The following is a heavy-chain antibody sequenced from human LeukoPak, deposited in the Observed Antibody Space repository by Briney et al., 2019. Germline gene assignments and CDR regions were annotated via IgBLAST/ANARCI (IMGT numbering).Heavy chain of an antibody. V-gene: IGHV4-34*01. J-gene: IGHJ3*02. CDR3: ARRPRRGYSKLSWAFDI. Sequence: SETLSLTCAVYGGSFSGYYWSWIRQPPGKGLEWIGEINHSGSTNYNPSLKSRVTISVDTSKTQFSLKLSSVTAADTAVYYCARRPRRGYSKLSWAFDIWDQGTMVTVSS. CDR2: INHSGST. D-gene: IGHD6-13*01. CDR1: GGSFSGYY.